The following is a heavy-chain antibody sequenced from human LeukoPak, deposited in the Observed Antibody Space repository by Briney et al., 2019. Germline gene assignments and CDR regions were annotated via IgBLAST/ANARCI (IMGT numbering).Heavy chain of an antibody. CDR3: ARDVPSGSYSGARDYFSY. V-gene: IGHV1-2*02. Sequence: GASVNVSCESSGYTFTVYYMHCVPDAPAQGLEWMRCINPNRDGTNYTQNSQRRVTMTRDTCIRTAYMEMRRLRSDDPAAYYCARDVPSGSYSGARDYFSYWGQGTLVTVSS. D-gene: IGHD6-19*01. J-gene: IGHJ4*02. CDR2: INPNRDGT. CDR1: GYTFTVYY.